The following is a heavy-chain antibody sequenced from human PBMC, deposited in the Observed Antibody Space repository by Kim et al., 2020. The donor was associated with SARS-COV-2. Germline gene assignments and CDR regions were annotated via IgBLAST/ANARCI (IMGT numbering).Heavy chain of an antibody. CDR2: IRSSGDGT. CDR3: ANSGGCGSGNV. D-gene: IGHD3-10*01. J-gene: IGHJ4*02. Sequence: LSLTCAASGFTFSNYAMSWVRQVPGMGLEWVSSIRSSGDGTYYADSVKGRFTISRDNSKSTLYLQMNSLRAEDTALYYCANSGGCGSGNVWGQGTLVTVSS. CDR1: GFTFSNYA. V-gene: IGHV3-23*01.